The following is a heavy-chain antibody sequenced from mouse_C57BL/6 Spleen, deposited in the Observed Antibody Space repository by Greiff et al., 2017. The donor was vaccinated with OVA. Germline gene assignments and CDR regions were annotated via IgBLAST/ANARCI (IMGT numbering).Heavy chain of an antibody. Sequence: EVKLVESGGDLVKPGGSLKLSCAASGFTFSSYGMSWVRQTPDKRLAWVATISSGGSYTYYPDSVKGRFTISRDNAKNTLYLQMSSLKSEDTAMYYCARQVYSNFMDYWGQGTSVTVSS. J-gene: IGHJ4*01. V-gene: IGHV5-6*02. CDR1: GFTFSSYG. D-gene: IGHD2-5*01. CDR3: ARQVYSNFMDY. CDR2: ISSGGSYT.